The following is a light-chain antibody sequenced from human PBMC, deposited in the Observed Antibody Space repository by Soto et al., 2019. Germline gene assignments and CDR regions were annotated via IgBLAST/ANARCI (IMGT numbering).Light chain of an antibody. Sequence: DIQMTQSPSTLSASVGDRVTITCRASQSIATWLAWFQQKPGKAPKLLMYDASNLESGVPTRFSGSGSETEFTLTISSLQPDDFATYDCQQYYHYATFGQGTKVEVK. CDR3: QQYYHYAT. CDR1: QSIATW. CDR2: DAS. V-gene: IGKV1-5*01. J-gene: IGKJ1*01.